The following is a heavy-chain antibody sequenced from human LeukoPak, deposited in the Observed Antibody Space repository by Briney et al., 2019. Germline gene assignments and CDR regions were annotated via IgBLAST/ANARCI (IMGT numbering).Heavy chain of an antibody. J-gene: IGHJ5*02. CDR1: GDSISSSSYY. Sequence: SETLSLTCTVSGDSISSSSYYWGWIRQPPGKGLEWIGSIYYSGSTYYNPSLKSRVTISVDTSKNQFSLKLSSVTAADTAVYYCARAFNPNYYDSSGYFNWFDPWGQGTLVTVSS. V-gene: IGHV4-39*01. CDR2: IYYSGST. CDR3: ARAFNPNYYDSSGYFNWFDP. D-gene: IGHD3-22*01.